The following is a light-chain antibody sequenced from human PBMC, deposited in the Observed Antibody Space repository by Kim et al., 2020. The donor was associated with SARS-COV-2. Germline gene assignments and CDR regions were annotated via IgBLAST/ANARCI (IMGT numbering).Light chain of an antibody. Sequence: EIVLTQSPGTLSLSPGERATLSCRASQSVSSSYLAWYQQKPGQAPRLLIYGASSRATGVPDRFSGSGSGTDFTLTITRLEPEDFAVYYCQQYGISPHTFGQGTKVDIK. CDR2: GAS. V-gene: IGKV3-20*01. J-gene: IGKJ1*01. CDR1: QSVSSSY. CDR3: QQYGISPHT.